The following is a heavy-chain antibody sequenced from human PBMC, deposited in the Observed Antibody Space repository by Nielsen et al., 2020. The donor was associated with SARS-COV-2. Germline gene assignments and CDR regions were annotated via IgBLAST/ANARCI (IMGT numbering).Heavy chain of an antibody. D-gene: IGHD2-2*01. V-gene: IGHV1-18*04. CDR3: ARGERYCSSTSCYYGSLFDP. J-gene: IGHJ5*02. CDR2: ISAYNGNT. CDR1: GYTFTSYG. Sequence: ASVKVSCKASGYTFTSYGISWVRQAPGQGLEWMGWISAYNGNTNYAQKLQGRVTMTEDTSTDTAYMELRSLGSDDTAVYYCARGERYCSSTSCYYGSLFDPWGQGTLVTVSS.